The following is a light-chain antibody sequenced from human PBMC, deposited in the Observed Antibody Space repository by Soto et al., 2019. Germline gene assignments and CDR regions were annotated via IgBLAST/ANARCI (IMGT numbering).Light chain of an antibody. Sequence: EIVMTRSPATLSVSPGERDTLSCRASQSVSSNLAWYQQKPGQAPRLLIYGAATRATGIPARFSGSGSGTEFTLTISSLQSEDFAGYYCQQYNNWPPWTFGQGPKVDIK. CDR1: QSVSSN. J-gene: IGKJ1*01. CDR2: GAA. CDR3: QQYNNWPPWT. V-gene: IGKV3-15*01.